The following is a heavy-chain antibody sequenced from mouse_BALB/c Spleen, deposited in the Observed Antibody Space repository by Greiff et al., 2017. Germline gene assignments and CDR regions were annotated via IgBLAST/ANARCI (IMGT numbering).Heavy chain of an antibody. D-gene: IGHD2-4*01. CDR3: TRDGIYYDYDDGSSYAMDY. V-gene: IGHV5-6-4*01. Sequence: EVKVEESGGGLVKPGGSLKLSCAASGFTFSSYTMSWVRQTPEKRLEWVATISSGGSYTYYPDSVKGRFTISRDNAKNTLYLQMSSLKSEDTAMYYCTRDGIYYDYDDGSSYAMDYWGQGTSVTVSS. CDR2: ISSGGSYT. CDR1: GFTFSSYT. J-gene: IGHJ4*01.